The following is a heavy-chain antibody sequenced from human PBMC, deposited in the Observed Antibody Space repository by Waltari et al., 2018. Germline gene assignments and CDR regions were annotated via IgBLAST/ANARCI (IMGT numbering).Heavy chain of an antibody. CDR2: IKQDGSVK. Sequence: EVQLVESGGGVVQPGGSRSLSWAASGFTFSAYWATGVRQAPGKGLEWVANIKQDGSVKYYVDSVRGRFTISRDNAKNSLYLQMNILRAEDTAVYYCARDSGYSGYNSYSFDYWGQGTLVTVSS. D-gene: IGHD5-12*01. J-gene: IGHJ4*02. CDR1: GFTFSAYW. CDR3: ARDSGYSGYNSYSFDY. V-gene: IGHV3-7*01.